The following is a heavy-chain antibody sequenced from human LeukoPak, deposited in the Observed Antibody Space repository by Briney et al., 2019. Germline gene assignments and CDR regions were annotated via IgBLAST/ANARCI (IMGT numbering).Heavy chain of an antibody. Sequence: PSETLSLTCTVSGGSISSYYWSWIRQPAGKGLEWIGRIYTSGSTNYNPSLKSRVTMSVDTSKNHFSLKLSSVTAADTAVYYCARFGYCSGGSCYGGNYYYYGMDVWGQGTTVTVSS. CDR2: IYTSGST. V-gene: IGHV4-4*07. CDR1: GGSISSYY. CDR3: ARFGYCSGGSCYGGNYYYYGMDV. J-gene: IGHJ6*02. D-gene: IGHD2-15*01.